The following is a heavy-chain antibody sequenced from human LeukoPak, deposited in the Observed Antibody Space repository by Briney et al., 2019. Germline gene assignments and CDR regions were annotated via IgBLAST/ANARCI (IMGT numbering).Heavy chain of an antibody. CDR3: AKSPVSSCRGSFCYPFDY. CDR1: GFTFSTYV. CDR2: ISGSDDGT. J-gene: IGHJ4*02. V-gene: IGHV3-23*01. Sequence: GGSLRLSCAASGFTFSTYVMSWVRQIPGKGLEWVSAISGSDDGTYYADPVKGRFTISRDNSRNTLYLQMNTLRAEDTAVYFCAKSPVSSCRGSFCYPFDYWGQGNLVTVSS. D-gene: IGHD2-15*01.